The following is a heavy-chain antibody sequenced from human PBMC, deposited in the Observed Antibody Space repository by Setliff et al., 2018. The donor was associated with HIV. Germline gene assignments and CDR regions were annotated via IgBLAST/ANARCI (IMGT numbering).Heavy chain of an antibody. CDR1: GYTFSSYA. V-gene: IGHV3-23*01. CDR2: ITGSGGRT. CDR3: ATDFSISA. J-gene: IGHJ1*01. D-gene: IGHD2-2*01. Sequence: GGSLRLSCEASGYTFSSYAVSWVRQVPGKGLEWVSAITGSGGRTHYADSVKGRFTISRDNAKNSLYLQMNSLRAEDTAIYYCATDFSISAWGQGTLVTVSS.